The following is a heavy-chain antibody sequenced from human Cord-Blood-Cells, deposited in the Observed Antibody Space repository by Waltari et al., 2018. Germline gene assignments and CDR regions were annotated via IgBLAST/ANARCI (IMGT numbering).Heavy chain of an antibody. Sequence: QVQLVQSGAEVKKPGASVTVSCKASGYTFTGYYIHWVRQAPGQGLEWMGWINPNSGGTNYAQKFQGWVTMTRDTSISTAYMELSRLRSDDTAVYYCARGLVAAGTTYPSNWFDPWGQGTLVTVSS. CDR1: GYTFTGYY. J-gene: IGHJ5*02. CDR2: INPNSGGT. D-gene: IGHD6-13*01. CDR3: ARGLVAAGTTYPSNWFDP. V-gene: IGHV1-2*04.